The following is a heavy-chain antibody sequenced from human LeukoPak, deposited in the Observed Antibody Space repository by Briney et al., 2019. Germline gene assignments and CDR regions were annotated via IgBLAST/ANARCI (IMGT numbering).Heavy chain of an antibody. CDR2: IGTGGDT. J-gene: IGHJ6*03. Sequence: GGSLRLSCAASGFTFSSSDMHWVRQAPGKGREWVSAIGTGGDTYYEVPVKGRFTISRENAKNSMYLQMNSLRPGDTAVYYCARDPYSGNYGAYYYYYMDVWGKGTTVTVSS. CDR1: GFTFSSSD. D-gene: IGHD1-26*01. V-gene: IGHV3-13*01. CDR3: ARDPYSGNYGAYYYYYMDV.